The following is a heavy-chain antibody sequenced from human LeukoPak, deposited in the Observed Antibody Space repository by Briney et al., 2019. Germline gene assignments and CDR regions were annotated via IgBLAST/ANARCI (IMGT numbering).Heavy chain of an antibody. D-gene: IGHD3-16*01. CDR3: AREQTFPYFDS. Sequence: SGGSLRLSCAASGFTVSKNYMNWVRQAPGKGLEWVSVIYSGGSTYYADSVKGRFTISRDNSKNTLYLQMNSLRAEDTAVYYCAREQTFPYFDSWGQGTLVTVSS. CDR1: GFTVSKNY. CDR2: IYSGGST. V-gene: IGHV3-66*01. J-gene: IGHJ4*02.